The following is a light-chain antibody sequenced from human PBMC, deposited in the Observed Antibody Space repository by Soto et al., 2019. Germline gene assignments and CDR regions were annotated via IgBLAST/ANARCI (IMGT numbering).Light chain of an antibody. CDR3: QQRERTPGPFS. CDR1: QSISSY. J-gene: IGKJ3*01. Sequence: DTQMTQSPSSLSASVGDRVTITCRASQSISSYLNWYQQKPGKAPKLLIYAASSLQSGVPSRFSGSGSGTDFTITISIQQPEDFATDYCQQRERTPGPFSLSPGTNVDI. V-gene: IGKV1-39*01. CDR2: AAS.